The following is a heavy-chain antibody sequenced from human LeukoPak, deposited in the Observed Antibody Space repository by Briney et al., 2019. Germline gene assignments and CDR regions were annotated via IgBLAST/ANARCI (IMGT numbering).Heavy chain of an antibody. CDR3: TRDDFWRTQTYYFDY. D-gene: IGHD3-3*01. CDR1: GFTFGDYA. J-gene: IGHJ4*02. V-gene: IGHV3-49*04. CDR2: IRSKAYGGTT. Sequence: PGGSLRLSCTASGFTFGDYAMSWVRQAPGKGLEWVGFIRSKAYGGTTEYAASVKGRSTISRDDSKSIAYLQMNSLKTEDTAVYYCTRDDFWRTQTYYFDYWGQGTLVTVSS.